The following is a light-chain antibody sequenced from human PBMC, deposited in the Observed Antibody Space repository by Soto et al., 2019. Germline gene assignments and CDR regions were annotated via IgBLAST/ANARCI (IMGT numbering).Light chain of an antibody. V-gene: IGKV3-20*01. CDR3: QQYGGSPVT. Sequence: EIVMTQSPGTLSLSPRERATLSCRASQSIFNNYLAWYQQKPGQAPRLLVYGASFSATGIPDRFSGSGSGTDFTLTISRLEPEDFAVYYCQQYGGSPVTFGQGTRLEIK. CDR1: QSIFNNY. J-gene: IGKJ2*01. CDR2: GAS.